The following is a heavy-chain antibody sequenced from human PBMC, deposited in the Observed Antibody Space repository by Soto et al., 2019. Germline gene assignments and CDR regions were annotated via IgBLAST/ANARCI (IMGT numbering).Heavy chain of an antibody. CDR3: VRSHPWAYYYDSSGYFNWFDP. CDR2: INPNSCGT. CDR1: GYTFNGYY. J-gene: IGHJ5*02. D-gene: IGHD3-22*01. Sequence: ASVKVSCQASGYTFNGYYMHWVRQALGPGLEWVGWINPNSCGTDYAQQFQGWVTMTRVTSLSTAYMQLSSLRSDGSAVYYCVRSHPWAYYYDSSGYFNWFDPWGQGTLVTVSS. V-gene: IGHV1-2*04.